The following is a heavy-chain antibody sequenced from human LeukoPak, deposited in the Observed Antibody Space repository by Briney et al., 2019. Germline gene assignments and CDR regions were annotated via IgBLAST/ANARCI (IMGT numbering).Heavy chain of an antibody. D-gene: IGHD3-3*01. Sequence: PGGSLRLSCAASGFTVSSDYMNWVRQAPGKGLEWVSVIQSGGTTYYADSVKGRFTISRDNSKNTLYLQMNSLRAEDTAVYYCAKSPFWSGYAFDYWGQGTLATVSS. CDR1: GFTVSSDY. CDR3: AKSPFWSGYAFDY. J-gene: IGHJ4*02. V-gene: IGHV3-53*01. CDR2: IQSGGTT.